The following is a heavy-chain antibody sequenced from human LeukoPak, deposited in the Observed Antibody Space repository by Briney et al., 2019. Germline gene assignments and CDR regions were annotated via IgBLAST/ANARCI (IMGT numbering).Heavy chain of an antibody. Sequence: SETLSLTCGVSGYSISSGYYWGWIRKPPGKGLEWIGSIFHTGNTYYNPSLKSRVTMSVDTSKNQFSLKLSSVTAADTAVYYCARDGGVAVSGPPGYWGQGTLVTVSS. J-gene: IGHJ4*02. D-gene: IGHD6-19*01. CDR2: IFHTGNT. CDR3: ARDGGVAVSGPPGY. CDR1: GYSISSGYY. V-gene: IGHV4-38-2*02.